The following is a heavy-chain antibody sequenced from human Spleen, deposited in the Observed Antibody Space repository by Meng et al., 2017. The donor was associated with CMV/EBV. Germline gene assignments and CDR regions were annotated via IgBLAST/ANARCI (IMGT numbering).Heavy chain of an antibody. CDR2: ILYDGSNK. CDR1: GVTISSDA. Sequence: AASGVTISSDAMHWGRQAAGKGLEWGAVILYDGSNKYYADAVKGRVTISRDNSKNMLYLQMNSLRVEDTAVYYCARDRWELLKDFDYWGQGTLVTVSS. D-gene: IGHD1-26*01. CDR3: ARDRWELLKDFDY. J-gene: IGHJ4*02. V-gene: IGHV3-30*04.